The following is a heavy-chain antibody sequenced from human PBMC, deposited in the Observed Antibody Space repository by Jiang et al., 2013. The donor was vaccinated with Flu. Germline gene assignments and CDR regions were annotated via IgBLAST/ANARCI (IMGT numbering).Heavy chain of an antibody. J-gene: IGHJ6*02. CDR2: IDPSDSYT. CDR1: GYSFTSYW. V-gene: IGHV5-10-1*01. Sequence: GAEVKKPGESLRISCKGSGYSFTSYWISWVRQMPGKGLEWMGRIDPSDSYTNYSPSFQGHVTISADKSISTAYLQWSSLKASDTAMYYCARMSGYSYESRYYYYGMDVWGQGTTVTVSS. CDR3: ARMSGYSYESRYYYYGMDV. D-gene: IGHD5-18*01.